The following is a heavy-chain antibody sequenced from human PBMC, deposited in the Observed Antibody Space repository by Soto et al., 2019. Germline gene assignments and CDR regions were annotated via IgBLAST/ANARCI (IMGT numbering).Heavy chain of an antibody. D-gene: IGHD3-3*01. Sequence: PGGSLRLSCAASGFTFSSYGMHWVRQAPGKGLEWVAVISYDGSNKYYADSVKGRFTISRDNSKNTLYLQMNSLRAEDTAVYYCAKDIWDFWSGYPNAFDIWGQGTMVTVS. CDR3: AKDIWDFWSGYPNAFDI. CDR1: GFTFSSYG. J-gene: IGHJ3*02. V-gene: IGHV3-30*18. CDR2: ISYDGSNK.